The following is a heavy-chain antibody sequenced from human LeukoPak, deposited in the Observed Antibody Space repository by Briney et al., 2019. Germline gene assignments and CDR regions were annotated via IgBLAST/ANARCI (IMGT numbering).Heavy chain of an antibody. CDR2: IWYDGSDK. D-gene: IGHD4-17*01. CDR1: GFTFSNYG. J-gene: IGHJ5*02. CDR3: ARDWAYGVGEHNWFDP. V-gene: IGHV3-33*01. Sequence: GGSLRLSCAASGFTFSNYGMHWVRQAPGKGLEWVAVIWYDGSDKYYADPVKGRFTISRDNSKNTLYLQMNSLRAEDTAVYYCARDWAYGVGEHNWFDPWGQGTLVTVSS.